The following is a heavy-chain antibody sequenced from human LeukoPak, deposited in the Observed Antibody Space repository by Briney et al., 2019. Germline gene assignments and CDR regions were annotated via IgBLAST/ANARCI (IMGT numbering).Heavy chain of an antibody. Sequence: ASVKVSCKASGYTFTSYGISWVRQAPAPGHERIGWISAYNGNTNYEKKLQGRVTMTTDTSTSTAYMELRSLRSDDTAVYYCARTPDRSIAAAGIDYFDYWGQGTLVTVSS. CDR1: GYTFTSYG. CDR3: ARTPDRSIAAAGIDYFDY. D-gene: IGHD6-13*01. J-gene: IGHJ4*02. CDR2: ISAYNGNT. V-gene: IGHV1-18*01.